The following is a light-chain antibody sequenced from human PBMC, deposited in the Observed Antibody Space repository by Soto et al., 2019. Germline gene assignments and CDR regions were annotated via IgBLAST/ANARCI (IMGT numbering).Light chain of an antibody. CDR3: QQSYSTPIT. J-gene: IGKJ5*01. Sequence: DIHMTQSPSTLSGSVGDRVTITCRASQTISSWLAWYQQKPGKAPKLLIYKASTLKSGVPSRFSGSGTGTEFTLTISSLQPDDFATYYCQQSYSTPITFGQGTRLEIK. CDR1: QTISSW. CDR2: KAS. V-gene: IGKV1-5*03.